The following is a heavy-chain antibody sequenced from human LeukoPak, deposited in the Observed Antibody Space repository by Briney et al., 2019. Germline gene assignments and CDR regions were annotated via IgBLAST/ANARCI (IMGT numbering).Heavy chain of an antibody. Sequence: ASVKVSFKASGYTFTGYYMHWVRQAPGQGLEWMGRINPNSGGTNYAQKFQGRVTMTRDTSISTAYMELSRLRSDDTAVYYCARGGEVYDSSGRLDYWGQGTLVTVSS. V-gene: IGHV1-2*06. D-gene: IGHD3-22*01. CDR1: GYTFTGYY. J-gene: IGHJ4*02. CDR3: ARGGEVYDSSGRLDY. CDR2: INPNSGGT.